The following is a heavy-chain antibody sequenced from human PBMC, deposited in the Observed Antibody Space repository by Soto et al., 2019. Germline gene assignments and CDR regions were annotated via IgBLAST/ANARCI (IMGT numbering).Heavy chain of an antibody. Sequence: QVQLVQSGAEVKKPGSSVKVSCKASGGTFSSYAISWVRQAPGQGLEWMGGIIPIFGTANYAQKFQGRVTITADESTSTAYMELSSLRSEDTAVYYCATRIQTYYYDSSGYYPLDYWGQGTQVTVSS. CDR2: IIPIFGTA. J-gene: IGHJ4*02. CDR1: GGTFSSYA. D-gene: IGHD3-22*01. V-gene: IGHV1-69*01. CDR3: ATRIQTYYYDSSGYYPLDY.